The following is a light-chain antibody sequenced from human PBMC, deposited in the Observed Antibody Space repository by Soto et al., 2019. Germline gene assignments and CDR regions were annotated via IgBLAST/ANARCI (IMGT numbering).Light chain of an antibody. V-gene: IGLV2-14*01. CDR1: SSDVGAYNY. CDR3: CSYARGSTLVV. J-gene: IGLJ3*02. CDR2: EVN. Sequence: QSVLTQPASVSGSPGQSITIPCTGTSSDVGAYNYVSWYQQRPTKAPKLLIYEVNTRPSGVSTRFSGSKSGITASLPISGLQPEDEADYYCCSYARGSTLVVFGGGTKLTVL.